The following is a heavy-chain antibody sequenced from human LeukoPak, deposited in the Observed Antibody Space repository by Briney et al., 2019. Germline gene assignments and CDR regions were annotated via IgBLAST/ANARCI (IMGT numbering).Heavy chain of an antibody. CDR1: VYTFTSYF. Sequence: GSPVKASCKASVYTFTSYFIHCVRRAPGHRLEWRGIINPSTASATNAPKSQARVTMARDTSKSTVYTELSSLRAEDTAVYFWASVLEKYSDRSSYDAFDISGQGTIVTVSS. J-gene: IGHJ3*02. V-gene: IGHV1-46*01. D-gene: IGHD3-22*01. CDR3: ASVLEKYSDRSSYDAFDI. CDR2: INPSTASA.